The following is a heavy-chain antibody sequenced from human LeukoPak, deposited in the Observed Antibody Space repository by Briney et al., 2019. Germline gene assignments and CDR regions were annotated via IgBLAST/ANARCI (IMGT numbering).Heavy chain of an antibody. J-gene: IGHJ6*03. CDR3: ARDLPGHDLAYYYYMDV. Sequence: ASVKVSCKASGYTFTSYYMHWVRQAPGQGLEWMGIINPSGGSTSYAQKFQGRVTMTRDTSTSTVYMELSSLRSEDTAVYYCARDLPGHDLAYYYYMDVWGKGTTVTVSS. D-gene: IGHD3-3*02. CDR1: GYTFTSYY. CDR2: INPSGGST. V-gene: IGHV1-46*01.